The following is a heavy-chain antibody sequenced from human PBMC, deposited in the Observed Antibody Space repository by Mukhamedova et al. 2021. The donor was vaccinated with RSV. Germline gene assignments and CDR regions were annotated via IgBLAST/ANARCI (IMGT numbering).Heavy chain of an antibody. D-gene: IGHD6-13*01. Sequence: SYATAYAASVQGRFIISRDDSKNTAYLQMKSLKTEDTAVYYCTRHDSSSWEYYYDYWGQGTVVTVPS. J-gene: IGHJ4*02. CDR2: SYAT. CDR3: TRHDSSSWEYYYDY. V-gene: IGHV3-73*01.